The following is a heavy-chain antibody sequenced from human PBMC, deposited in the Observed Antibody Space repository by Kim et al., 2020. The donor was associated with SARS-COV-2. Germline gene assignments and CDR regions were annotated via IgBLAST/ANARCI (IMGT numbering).Heavy chain of an antibody. CDR2: ISAYNGNT. CDR1: GYTFTSYG. V-gene: IGHV1-18*01. D-gene: IGHD6-13*01. Sequence: ASVKVSCKASGYTFTSYGISWVRQAPEQGLEWMGWISAYNGNTNYAQKLQGRVTMTTDTSTSTAYMELRSLRSDDTAVYYCARDPDSSSWYRNYYGMDVWGQGTTVTVSS. CDR3: ARDPDSSSWYRNYYGMDV. J-gene: IGHJ6*02.